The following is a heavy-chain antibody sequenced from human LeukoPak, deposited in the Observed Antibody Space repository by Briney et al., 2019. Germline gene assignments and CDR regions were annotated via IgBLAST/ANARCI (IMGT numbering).Heavy chain of an antibody. CDR2: IWYDGSNK. D-gene: IGHD5-18*01. V-gene: IGHV3-33*01. CDR3: ARDFRGYSYGNDAFDI. CDR1: GFTFSSYG. J-gene: IGHJ3*02. Sequence: PGGSLRLSCAASGFTFSSYGMHWVRQAPGKGLEWVAVIWYDGSNKYYADSVKGRFTISRDNSKNTLYLQMNSLRAEDTAVYYCARDFRGYSYGNDAFDIWGQGTMVTVSS.